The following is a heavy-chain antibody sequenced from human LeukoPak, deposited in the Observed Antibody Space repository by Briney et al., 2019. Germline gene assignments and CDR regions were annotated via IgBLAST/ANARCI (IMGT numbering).Heavy chain of an antibody. Sequence: PGGSLRLSCAAPGFTFSSYAMSWVRQAPGKGLEWASAISGSGGSTYYADSVKGRFTISRDNSKNTLYLQMNSLRAEDTAVYYCASLRFLEWLALDYWGQGTLVTVSS. J-gene: IGHJ4*02. CDR2: ISGSGGST. V-gene: IGHV3-23*01. D-gene: IGHD3-3*01. CDR1: GFTFSSYA. CDR3: ASLRFLEWLALDY.